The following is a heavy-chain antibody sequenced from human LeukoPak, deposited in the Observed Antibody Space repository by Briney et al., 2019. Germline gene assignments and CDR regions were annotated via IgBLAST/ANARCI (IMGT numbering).Heavy chain of an antibody. CDR3: TRGGPVAGTHKYFQH. V-gene: IGHV1-8*01. J-gene: IGHJ1*01. Sequence: ASVKVSCKASGYTLTSYDINWVRQATGQGLEWMGWMNPNSGRTGYAQNFQGRITITRNTSISTAYMEVNSLRSEDTAVYYCTRGGPVAGTHKYFQHWGQGTLVTVSS. D-gene: IGHD6-19*01. CDR1: GYTLTSYD. CDR2: MNPNSGRT.